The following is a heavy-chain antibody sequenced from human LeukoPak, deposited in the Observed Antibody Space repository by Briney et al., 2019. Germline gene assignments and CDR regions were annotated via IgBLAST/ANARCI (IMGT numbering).Heavy chain of an antibody. CDR3: ARDRDGYSFPFNLPDY. CDR2: ISYDGSNK. J-gene: IGHJ4*02. Sequence: GGSLRLSCAASGFTFSSYWMSWVRQAPGKGLKWVAVISYDGSNKYYADSVKGRFTISRDNSKNTLYLQMNSLRAEDTAVYYCARDRDGYSFPFNLPDYWGQGTLVTVSS. D-gene: IGHD5-24*01. CDR1: GFTFSSYW. V-gene: IGHV3-30*03.